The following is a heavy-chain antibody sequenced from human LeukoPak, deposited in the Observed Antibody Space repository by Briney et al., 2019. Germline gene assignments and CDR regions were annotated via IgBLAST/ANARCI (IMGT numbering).Heavy chain of an antibody. J-gene: IGHJ3*02. Sequence: GGSLRLSCAASGFTFSSYSMNWVRQAPGKGLEWVSYISSSSTIYYADSVKGRFTISRDNAKNSLYLQMNSLRAEDTAVYYCARMSGSYGDAFDIWGQGTMVTVSS. D-gene: IGHD1-26*01. CDR3: ARMSGSYGDAFDI. V-gene: IGHV3-48*04. CDR1: GFTFSSYS. CDR2: ISSSSTI.